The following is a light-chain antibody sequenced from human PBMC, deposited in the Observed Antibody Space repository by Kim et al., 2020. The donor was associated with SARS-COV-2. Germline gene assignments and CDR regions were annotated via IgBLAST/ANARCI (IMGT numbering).Light chain of an antibody. V-gene: IGLV3-1*01. CDR3: QAWDSSTVV. CDR1: KLGDKY. Sequence: SVSPGQTASITCSGDKLGDKYACWYQQKPGQSPVLVIYQDSKRPSGIPERFSGSNSGNTATLTISGTQAMDEADYYCQAWDSSTVVSGGGTQRT. J-gene: IGLJ2*01. CDR2: QDS.